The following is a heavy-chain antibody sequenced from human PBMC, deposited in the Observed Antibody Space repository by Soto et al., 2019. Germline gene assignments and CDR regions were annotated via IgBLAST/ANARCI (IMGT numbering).Heavy chain of an antibody. D-gene: IGHD1-1*01. CDR3: TTGQLGAYRVDY. J-gene: IGHJ4*02. CDR2: IKSKTDGGTT. CDR1: GFTFSNAW. V-gene: IGHV3-15*01. Sequence: VGSLRLSCAASGFTFSNAWMSWVRQAPGKGLEWVGRIKSKTDGGTTDYAAPVKGRFTISRDDSKNTLYLQMNSLKTEDTAVYYCTTGQLGAYRVDYWGQGTLVTVSS.